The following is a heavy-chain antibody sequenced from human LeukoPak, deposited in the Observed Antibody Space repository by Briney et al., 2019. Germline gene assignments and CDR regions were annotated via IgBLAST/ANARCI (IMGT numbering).Heavy chain of an antibody. V-gene: IGHV3-23*01. CDR3: ANAGFCSSTTCYNPFDH. J-gene: IGHJ4*02. CDR1: GFTFSSYA. Sequence: GGSLRLCCAASGFTFSSYAMSWVRQAPGKGLEWVSGITDSGFTTFYANSVKGRFTISRDNSKNTLYLQMNSLRAEDTAVYYCANAGFCSSTTCYNPFDHWGQGTLVTVSS. CDR2: ITDSGFTT. D-gene: IGHD2-2*02.